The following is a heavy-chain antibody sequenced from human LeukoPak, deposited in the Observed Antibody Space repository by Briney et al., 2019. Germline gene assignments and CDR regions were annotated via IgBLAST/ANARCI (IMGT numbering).Heavy chain of an antibody. CDR2: IYPDDSDT. J-gene: IGHJ6*03. V-gene: IGHV5-51*01. Sequence: GGALQISCQGSGYNFTSYWMGWVRQLPGKGVEGMGIIYPDDSDTKYSPSFQRHVTLSADKSIITAYLQWSSLKASDTAMYYCARLAFCTNAVCFSNYYYSMDVWGRGTTVTVSS. CDR3: ARLAFCTNAVCFSNYYYSMDV. D-gene: IGHD2-8*01. CDR1: GYNFTSYW.